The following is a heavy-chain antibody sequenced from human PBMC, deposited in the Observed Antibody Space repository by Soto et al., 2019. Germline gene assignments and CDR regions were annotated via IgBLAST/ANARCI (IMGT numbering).Heavy chain of an antibody. Sequence: QMQLVQSGAEVKKTGSSVKVSCKASGYTFTYRYLHWVRQAPGQALEWMGWNTPFNGNTNYAQKFQDRVTITRDRSMSTAYMELSSLRSEDTAMYYCASSTVTTYWFDPWGQGTLVTVSS. D-gene: IGHD4-17*01. J-gene: IGHJ5*02. CDR2: NTPFNGNT. CDR3: ASSTVTTYWFDP. V-gene: IGHV1-45*02. CDR1: GYTFTYRY.